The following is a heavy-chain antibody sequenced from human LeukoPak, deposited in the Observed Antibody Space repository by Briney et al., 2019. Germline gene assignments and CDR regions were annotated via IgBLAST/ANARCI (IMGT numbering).Heavy chain of an antibody. CDR3: ARESWGSGYYES. Sequence: SETLSLTCTVSGGSISEGNHFWTWIRQPAGKGLEWIGRIFPGGSVNYNPSLESRLTLSIDTSKNQFSLELTSVTAADTAVYYCARESWGSGYYESWGQGTLVTVSS. J-gene: IGHJ5*02. CDR1: GGSISEGNHF. CDR2: IFPGGSV. V-gene: IGHV4-61*02. D-gene: IGHD3-3*01.